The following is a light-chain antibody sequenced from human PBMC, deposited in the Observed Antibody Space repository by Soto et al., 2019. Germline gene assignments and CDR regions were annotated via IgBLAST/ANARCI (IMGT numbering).Light chain of an antibody. V-gene: IGKV3-20*01. CDR1: QSVSSSY. CDR3: QQCDGSPRLT. CDR2: GAF. J-gene: IGKJ4*02. Sequence: EIVLTQSPGTLSLSPGERATLSCRASQSVSSSYLAWYQQKPGQGPRLLIYGAFSRATGIPDRFSGSGSGRNFPLTISRLEHEDFAVYYCQQCDGSPRLTCGGGTKLEIK.